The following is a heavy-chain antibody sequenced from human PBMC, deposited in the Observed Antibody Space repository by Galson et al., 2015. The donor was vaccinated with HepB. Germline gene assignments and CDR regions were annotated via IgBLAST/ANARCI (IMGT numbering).Heavy chain of an antibody. CDR2: IYYSGST. Sequence: ETLSLTCTVSGGSISSYYWSWIRQPPGKGLEWIGYIYYSGSTNYNPSLKSRVTISVDTSKNQFSLKLSSVTAADTAVYYCARSTPRGDGSEYWGQGTLVTVSS. D-gene: IGHD5-24*01. V-gene: IGHV4-59*01. CDR3: ARSTPRGDGSEY. CDR1: GGSISSYY. J-gene: IGHJ4*02.